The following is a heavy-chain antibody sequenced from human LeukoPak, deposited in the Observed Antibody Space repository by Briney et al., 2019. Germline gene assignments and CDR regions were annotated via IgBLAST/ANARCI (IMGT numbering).Heavy chain of an antibody. V-gene: IGHV4-59*08. D-gene: IGHD6-13*01. J-gene: IGHJ6*03. CDR3: ARHGGSVAQVGSSWRYYYYMDV. CDR2: VYYSGTT. Sequence: LSDTLSLTCTVSGGSINNYYWSWIRQPPGKGLEWIGFVYYSGTTNYNPSLKSRVTISEDTSKNQFSLKLSSVTAADTAVYYCARHGGSVAQVGSSWRYYYYMDVWGKGTTVTVSS. CDR1: GGSINNYY.